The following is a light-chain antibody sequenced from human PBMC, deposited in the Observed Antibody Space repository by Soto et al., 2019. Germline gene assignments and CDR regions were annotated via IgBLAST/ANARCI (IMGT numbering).Light chain of an antibody. J-gene: IGKJ1*01. V-gene: IGKV3-15*01. CDR3: QQYNNWPPWT. CDR2: GAS. CDR1: QSVSSN. Sequence: SQSPSTLSVSPGERATLSCRASQSVSSNLAWYQQKPGQAPRLLIYGASTRATGIPARFSGSGSGTEFTLTISSLQSEDFEVYYCQQYNNWPPWTCGQGTKV.